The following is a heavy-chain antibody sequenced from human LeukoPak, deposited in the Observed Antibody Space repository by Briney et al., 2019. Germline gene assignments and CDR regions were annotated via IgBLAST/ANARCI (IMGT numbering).Heavy chain of an antibody. J-gene: IGHJ4*02. V-gene: IGHV3-21*01. D-gene: IGHD3-10*01. Sequence: GGSLRLSCAASGFTFSSYSMNWVRQAPGKGLEWVSSISSSSSYIYYADSVKGRFTTSRDNAKNSLYLQMNSLRAEDTAVYYCARNYGSGSYGDYWGQGTLVTVSS. CDR1: GFTFSSYS. CDR3: ARNYGSGSYGDY. CDR2: ISSSSSYI.